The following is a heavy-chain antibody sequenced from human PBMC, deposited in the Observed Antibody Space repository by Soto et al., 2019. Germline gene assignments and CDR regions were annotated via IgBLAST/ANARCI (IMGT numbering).Heavy chain of an antibody. V-gene: IGHV3-30-3*01. CDR1: GFTFSSYA. D-gene: IGHD3-3*01. CDR2: ISYDGSNK. J-gene: IGHJ6*02. Sequence: PGGSLRLSCAASGFTFSSYAMHWVRQAPGKGLEWVAVISYDGSNKYYADSVKGRFTISRDNSKNTLYLQMNSLRAEDTAVYYCARGITIFGVVIMSYYGMDVWGQGTTVTV. CDR3: ARGITIFGVVIMSYYGMDV.